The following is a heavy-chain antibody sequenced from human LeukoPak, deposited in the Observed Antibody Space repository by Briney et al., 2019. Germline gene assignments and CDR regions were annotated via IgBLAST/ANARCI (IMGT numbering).Heavy chain of an antibody. J-gene: IGHJ6*02. CDR3: ARDVGIAVVGAERIPGNYYYGMDV. CDR1: GFTFDDYG. V-gene: IGHV3-64*01. D-gene: IGHD6-19*01. CDR2: ISSNGGST. Sequence: QPGGSLRLSCAASGFTFDDYGMSWVRQAPGKGLEYVSGISSNGGSTYYVNSVKGRFTISRDNSKNTLYLQMGSLRAEDMGVYYCARDVGIAVVGAERIPGNYYYGMDVWGQGTTVTVSS.